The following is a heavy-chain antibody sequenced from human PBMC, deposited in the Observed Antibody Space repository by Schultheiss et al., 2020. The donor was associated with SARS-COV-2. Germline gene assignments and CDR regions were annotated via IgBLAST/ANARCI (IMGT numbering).Heavy chain of an antibody. J-gene: IGHJ4*02. D-gene: IGHD3-9*01. CDR3: ARPRGYFDWQFDY. CDR1: GFTFSSYS. V-gene: IGHV3-48*04. CDR2: ISSSGSTI. Sequence: GGSLRLSCAASGFTFSSYSMNWVRQAPGKGLEWVSYISSSGSTIYYADSVKGRFTISRDNAKNSLYLQMNSLRAEDTAVYYCARPRGYFDWQFDYWGQGTLVTVSS.